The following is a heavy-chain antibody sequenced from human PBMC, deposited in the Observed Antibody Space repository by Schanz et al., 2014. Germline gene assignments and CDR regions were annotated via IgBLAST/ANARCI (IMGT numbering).Heavy chain of an antibody. J-gene: IGHJ6*02. V-gene: IGHV3-23*04. CDR1: GFTFSSYA. D-gene: IGHD6-19*01. CDR3: AKDVRPVANTIHFYYMDV. CDR2: ISDGGVTI. Sequence: EVQLVESGGGLVQPGGSLRLSCAGSGFTFSSYAMSWVRQTPGKGLEWVSVISDGGVTIYYADSVKGRFTISRDNTKNTQYLQMSSLRAEDAAVYYCAKDVRPVANTIHFYYMDVWGQGTTVTVSS.